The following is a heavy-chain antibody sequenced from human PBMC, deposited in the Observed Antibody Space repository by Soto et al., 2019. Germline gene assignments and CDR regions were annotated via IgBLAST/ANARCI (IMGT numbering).Heavy chain of an antibody. CDR1: GFSFNNHS. V-gene: IGHV3-21*01. D-gene: IGHD2-15*01. CDR2: IRYSGGYI. Sequence: PGGSLRLSCAASGFSFNNHSMNWVRQAPGKWLEWVGFIRYSGGYICYGDSVRGRFKVSGDSAKNSLYLQMNSLRAEDTAVSYCERGLNTRYGPQEXRGQGTLGTVSX. J-gene: IGHJ1*01. CDR3: ERGLNTRYGPQEX.